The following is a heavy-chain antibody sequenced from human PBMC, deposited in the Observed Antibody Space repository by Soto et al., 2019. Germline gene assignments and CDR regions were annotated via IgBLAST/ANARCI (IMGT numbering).Heavy chain of an antibody. J-gene: IGHJ6*02. D-gene: IGHD6-25*01. CDR1: GFTFVHYA. Sequence: GGSLRLSCVASGFTFVHYALTWVRQAPGKGLEWVADISGSGESAFYADSVKGRFTISRDNSKNMAYMELNSLRAEDTAVYYCAKSHSSAAVYYYYYGMDVWGQGTTVTVSS. CDR2: ISGSGESA. CDR3: AKSHSSAAVYYYYYGMDV. V-gene: IGHV3-23*01.